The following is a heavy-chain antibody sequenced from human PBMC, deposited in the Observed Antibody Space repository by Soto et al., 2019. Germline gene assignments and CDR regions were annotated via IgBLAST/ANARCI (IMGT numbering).Heavy chain of an antibody. Sequence: ASVKVSCKASGGTFSSYAISWVRQAPGQGLEWMGGIIPIFGTANYAQKFQGRVTITADESTSTAYMELSSLRSEDTAVYYCASTVYGYCSSTSCLPFDYWGQGTLVTVSS. CDR1: GGTFSSYA. D-gene: IGHD2-2*03. CDR2: IIPIFGTA. J-gene: IGHJ4*02. CDR3: ASTVYGYCSSTSCLPFDY. V-gene: IGHV1-69*13.